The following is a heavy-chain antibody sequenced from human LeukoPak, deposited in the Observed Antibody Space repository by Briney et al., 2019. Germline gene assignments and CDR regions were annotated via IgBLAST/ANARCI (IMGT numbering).Heavy chain of an antibody. CDR1: GGSISSGFYY. D-gene: IGHD3-22*01. J-gene: IGHJ3*02. Sequence: SETLSLTCSVSGGSISSGFYYWSWIRQPARKRLEWIGRIYASGNTNYNTSLKSRVTISVDTSNKQFSLKLSSVTAADTAVYYCARDSAIYDSSGYYYSDAFDIWGQGIMVTVSS. V-gene: IGHV4-61*02. CDR3: ARDSAIYDSSGYYYSDAFDI. CDR2: IYASGNT.